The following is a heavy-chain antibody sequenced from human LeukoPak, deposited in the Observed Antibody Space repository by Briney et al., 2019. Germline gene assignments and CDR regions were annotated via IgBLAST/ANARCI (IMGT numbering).Heavy chain of an antibody. D-gene: IGHD2-8*01. J-gene: IGHJ3*02. CDR3: VRWRNGGGAFDI. CDR2: MHPNNGDT. Sequence: ASVKVSCKASGYTFTSHDINWVRQTTGQGLEWMGWMHPNNGDTGYAQNFQGRVTMTRDTSISTAYVELSSLTSEDTAMYYCVRWRNGGGAFDIWGQGTMVTVSS. CDR1: GYTFTSHD. V-gene: IGHV1-8*01.